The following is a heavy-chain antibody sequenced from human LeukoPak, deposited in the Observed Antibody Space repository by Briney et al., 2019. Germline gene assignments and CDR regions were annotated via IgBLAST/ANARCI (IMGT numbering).Heavy chain of an antibody. J-gene: IGHJ4*02. V-gene: IGHV3-23*01. CDR2: ISGSGGST. CDR3: AKGRPHDYGDYERFDY. CDR1: GFTFSSYA. D-gene: IGHD4-17*01. Sequence: PGGSLRLSCAASGFTFSSYAMSWVRQAPGKGLEWVSAISGSGGSTYYADSLKGRFTISRDNSKNTLYLQMNSLRAEDTAVYYCAKGRPHDYGDYERFDYWGQGTLVTVSS.